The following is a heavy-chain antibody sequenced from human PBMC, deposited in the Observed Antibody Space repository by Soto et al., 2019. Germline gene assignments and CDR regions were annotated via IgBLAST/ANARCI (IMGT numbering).Heavy chain of an antibody. J-gene: IGHJ5*02. D-gene: IGHD5-18*01. Sequence: QVQLVQSGAEVKKPGSSVKVSCKASGGTFSSYAISWVRQAPGQGLEWMGGIIPIFGTANYAQQFQGRVTITADESTSTAYMELSSLRSEDTAVYYCARGADTAMVNGVWFDPWGQGTLVTFSA. CDR1: GGTFSSYA. CDR2: IIPIFGTA. CDR3: ARGADTAMVNGVWFDP. V-gene: IGHV1-69*12.